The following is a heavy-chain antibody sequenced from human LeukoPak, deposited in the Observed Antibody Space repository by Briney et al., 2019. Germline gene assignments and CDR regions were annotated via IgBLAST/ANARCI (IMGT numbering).Heavy chain of an antibody. J-gene: IGHJ4*02. Sequence: GVLRLSCAASGFTFSSYAMSWVRQAPGKGLEWVSGISGSDGSTNYADSVKGRFTISRDNSKNTLYLQMTSLRAEDTAVYFCAKVHTSSWSHWGQGTLVTVSS. CDR2: ISGSDGST. V-gene: IGHV3-23*01. CDR1: GFTFSSYA. D-gene: IGHD2-2*01. CDR3: AKVHTSSWSH.